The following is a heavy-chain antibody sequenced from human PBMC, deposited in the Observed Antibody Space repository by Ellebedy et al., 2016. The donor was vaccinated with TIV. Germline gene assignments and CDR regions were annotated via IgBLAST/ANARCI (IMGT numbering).Heavy chain of an antibody. CDR3: ARRTDSGSYYDYFNH. V-gene: IGHV4-34*01. CDR2: VNHRGST. D-gene: IGHD1-26*01. CDR1: GGSFSGYY. Sequence: GSLRLSCALYGGSFSGYYWSWIRQPPGKRLEWIGEVNHRGSTNYNPSLKSRVTISVHTSSDQFSLKLNSVTAADTAVYYCARRTDSGSYYDYFNHWGQGTLVTVSS. J-gene: IGHJ4*02.